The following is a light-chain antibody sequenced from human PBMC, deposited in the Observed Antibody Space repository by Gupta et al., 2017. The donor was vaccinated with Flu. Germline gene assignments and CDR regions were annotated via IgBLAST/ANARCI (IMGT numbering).Light chain of an antibody. CDR1: SSNIGTQY. CDR3: ATWDSSLRAFV. CDR2: END. Sequence: QSVLTQPPSVSAAPGQKVTISCSGSSSNIGTQYVSWYHQVPGTAPKVLIYENDQRPSGIPDRFSGSRTGTSATLGITGLHTGDEAVYYCATWDSSLRAFVFGGGTNLTVL. J-gene: IGLJ2*01. V-gene: IGLV1-51*02.